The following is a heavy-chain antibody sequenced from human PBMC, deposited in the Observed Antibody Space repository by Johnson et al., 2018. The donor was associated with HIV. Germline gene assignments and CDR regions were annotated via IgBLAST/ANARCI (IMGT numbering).Heavy chain of an antibody. CDR3: TTSLPWSLDAFDI. J-gene: IGHJ3*02. Sequence: QVQLVESGGGLVQPGGSLRLSCAASGFTFSDYYMSWIRQAPGKGLEWVSYISSSGSTIYSADSVKGRFTIPRDNAKNSLYLQMNSLRAEDTAVYYCTTSLPWSLDAFDIWGQGTMVTVSS. D-gene: IGHD1-14*01. CDR1: GFTFSDYY. V-gene: IGHV3-11*04. CDR2: ISSSGSTI.